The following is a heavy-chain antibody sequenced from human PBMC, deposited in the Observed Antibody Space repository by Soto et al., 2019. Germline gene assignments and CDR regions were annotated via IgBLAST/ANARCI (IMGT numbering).Heavy chain of an antibody. CDR2: VSSGGGAT. V-gene: IGHV3-23*04. CDR3: ARDRLRFGDLDS. J-gene: IGHJ4*02. Sequence: EVHLAESGGRLVQPGGSLRLSCAASGFTFNNHAMTWVRQAPGKGLAWVATVSSGGGATYYADSVKGRFTVSRANSKNTVSLKMDRLRAADTARYYCARDRLRFGDLDSWGPGNLLTVSS. D-gene: IGHD3-10*01. CDR1: GFTFNNHA.